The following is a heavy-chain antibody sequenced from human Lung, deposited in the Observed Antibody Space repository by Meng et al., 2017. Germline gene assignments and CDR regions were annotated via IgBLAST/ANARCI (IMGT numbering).Heavy chain of an antibody. Sequence: LGQSGGGSLRAWVSQQPSLSALGFTFSSNWIHCVRHAPGKGLEGLSRITGDGSRTIYADSVQGRFTMSRDNAKNTLSLQMNSLRAEDTAVYYCARGGVTTDDWGQGTLVTVSS. CDR3: ARGGVTTDD. V-gene: IGHV3-74*01. D-gene: IGHD4-17*01. J-gene: IGHJ4*02. CDR2: ITGDGSRT. CDR1: GFTFSSNW.